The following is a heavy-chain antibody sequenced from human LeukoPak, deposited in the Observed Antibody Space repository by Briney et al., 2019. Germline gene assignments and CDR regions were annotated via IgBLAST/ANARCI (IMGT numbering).Heavy chain of an antibody. CDR1: GNSISSGDNY. Sequence: PSQTLSLTCTVSGNSISSGDNYWSWIRQPPGKGLEWIGYIYYSGSTNYNPSLKSRVTISVDTSKNQFSLKLSSVTAADTAVYYCARILRQQLGYYYYYYMDVWGKGTTVTISS. CDR2: IYYSGST. J-gene: IGHJ6*03. D-gene: IGHD6-13*01. V-gene: IGHV4-61*08. CDR3: ARILRQQLGYYYYYYMDV.